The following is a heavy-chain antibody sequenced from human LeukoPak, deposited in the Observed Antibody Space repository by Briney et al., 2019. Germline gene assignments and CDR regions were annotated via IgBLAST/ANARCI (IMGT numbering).Heavy chain of an antibody. Sequence: GASVKVSRKSSGYTFTSYDINWVRQATGQGLEWMGWMNPNSGNTGYAQKFQGRVTMTRNTSITTSYMELSGLRSEDTAVYYCARDRYSYDYWGQGTLVTVSS. J-gene: IGHJ4*02. CDR1: GYTFTSYD. CDR2: MNPNSGNT. V-gene: IGHV1-8*01. CDR3: ARDRYSYDY. D-gene: IGHD5-18*01.